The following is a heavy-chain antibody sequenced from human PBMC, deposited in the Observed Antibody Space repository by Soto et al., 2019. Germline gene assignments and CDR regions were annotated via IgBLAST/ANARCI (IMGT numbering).Heavy chain of an antibody. D-gene: IGHD4-17*01. CDR3: ARDYGDPYWYFDL. V-gene: IGHV4-31*03. CDR1: GGSISSGGYY. CDR2: IYYSGST. Sequence: QVQLQESGPGLVKPSQTLSLTCTVSGGSISSGGYYWSWIRQHPGKCLEWIGYIYYSGSTYYNPSLKSRVTISVDTSKNQFSLKLSSVTAADTAVYYCARDYGDPYWYFDLWGRGTLVTVSS. J-gene: IGHJ2*01.